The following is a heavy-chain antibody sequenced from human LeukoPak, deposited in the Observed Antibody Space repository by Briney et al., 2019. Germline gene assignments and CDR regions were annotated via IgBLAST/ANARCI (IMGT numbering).Heavy chain of an antibody. CDR3: ARADYYDSRKHAFDI. CDR1: GGSFSAYY. J-gene: IGHJ3*02. Sequence: PSETLSLTCAVYGGSFSAYYWSWIRQPPGKGLEWIGEINHSGSTNYNPSLKSRVTISVDTSKNQFSLKLSSVTAADTAVYYCARADYYDSRKHAFDIWGQGTMVTVSS. D-gene: IGHD3-22*01. CDR2: INHSGST. V-gene: IGHV4-34*01.